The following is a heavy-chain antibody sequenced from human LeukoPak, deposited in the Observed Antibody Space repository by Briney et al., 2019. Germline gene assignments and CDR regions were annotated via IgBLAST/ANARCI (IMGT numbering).Heavy chain of an antibody. V-gene: IGHV3-74*01. CDR3: AGDMVRGVMNHPGDY. J-gene: IGHJ4*02. D-gene: IGHD3-10*01. CDR1: GFISSSFW. CDR2: INSDGRTT. Sequence: QSGGSLRLSCAASGFISSSFWMHWVRQVPGKGLVWVSHINSDGRTTDYADSVRGRFTISRDNAKNTLYLQMNRLTVEDTAVYYCAGDMVRGVMNHPGDYWGQGTLVTVSS.